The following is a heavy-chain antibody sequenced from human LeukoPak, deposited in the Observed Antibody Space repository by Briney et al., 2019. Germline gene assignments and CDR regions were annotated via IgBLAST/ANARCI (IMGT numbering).Heavy chain of an antibody. Sequence: ASVKVSCKASGYTFSSYDINWMRLAAGQGLEWMGWMNPNSGNTGYAQQFQGRVTMTRNTAIDTAYTELSSLRSEDTAVYYCATPGVHYDPSGYSPFQRWGQGTLVTVSS. V-gene: IGHV1-8*01. J-gene: IGHJ1*01. CDR1: GYTFSSYD. CDR3: ATPGVHYDPSGYSPFQR. D-gene: IGHD3-22*01. CDR2: MNPNSGNT.